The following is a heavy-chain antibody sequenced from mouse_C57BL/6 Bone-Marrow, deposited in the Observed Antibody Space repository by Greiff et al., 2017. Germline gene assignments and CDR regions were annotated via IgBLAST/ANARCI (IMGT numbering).Heavy chain of an antibody. CDR2: ISYDGSN. CDR3: ARDRYYGRMDY. J-gene: IGHJ4*01. V-gene: IGHV3-6*01. Sequence: DVKLQESGPGLVKPSQSLSLTCSVTGYSITSGYYWNWIRQFPGNKLEWMGYISYDGSNNYNPSLKNRISITRDTSKNQFFLKLNSVTTEDTATYYCARDRYYGRMDYWGQGTSVTVSS. CDR1: GYSITSGYY. D-gene: IGHD1-1*01.